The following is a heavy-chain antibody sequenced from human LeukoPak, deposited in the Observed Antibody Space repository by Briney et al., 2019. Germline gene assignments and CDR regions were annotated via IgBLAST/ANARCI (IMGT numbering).Heavy chain of an antibody. J-gene: IGHJ4*02. D-gene: IGHD3-10*02. CDR2: ISSSSSYI. CDR1: GFTVSSYS. V-gene: IGHV3-21*01. CDR3: ARGWSGDYVDY. Sequence: GGSLRLSCAASGFTVSSYSMNWVRQAPGKGLEWVSSISSSSSYIYYADSVKGRFTISRDNAKNSLYLQMNSLRAEDTAVYYCARGWSGDYVDYWGQGTLVTVSS.